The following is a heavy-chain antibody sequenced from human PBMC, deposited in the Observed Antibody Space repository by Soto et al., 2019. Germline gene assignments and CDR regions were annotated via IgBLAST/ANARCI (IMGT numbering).Heavy chain of an antibody. J-gene: IGHJ4*02. Sequence: SETLSLTCTVSGGSISSGDYYWSWIRQPPGKGLEWIGYIYYSGSTYYNPSLKSRVTISVDTSKNQFSLKLSSVTAADTAVYYCARESPAKDGSYFDYWGQGTLVTVSS. CDR1: GGSISSGDYY. CDR3: ARESPAKDGSYFDY. V-gene: IGHV4-30-4*01. CDR2: IYYSGST.